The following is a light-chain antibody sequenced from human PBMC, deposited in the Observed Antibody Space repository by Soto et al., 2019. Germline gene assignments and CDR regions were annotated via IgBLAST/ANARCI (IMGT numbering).Light chain of an antibody. J-gene: IGKJ1*01. CDR1: QSVSSN. V-gene: IGKV3-20*01. CDR2: GAS. Sequence: EVLMTQSPDTLSVSPGERATLSCRASQSVSSNLAWYQQKLGQAPRLLIYGASSRATGIPDRLSGSGSGTDFTLTIRRLEPEDFAVYYCQQYGSSGTFGQGTKVDIK. CDR3: QQYGSSGT.